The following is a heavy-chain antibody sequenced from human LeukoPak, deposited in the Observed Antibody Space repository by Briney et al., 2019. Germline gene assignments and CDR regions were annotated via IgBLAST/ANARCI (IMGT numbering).Heavy chain of an antibody. J-gene: IGHJ6*02. CDR3: ARGGSRITTAGGMDV. CDR2: IKQDGSEK. D-gene: IGHD1-14*01. Sequence: PGGSLRLACAASGIRFSSYWMNWVRQSPGKGLEWVANIKQDGSEKYYVDSVKGRFTISRDNANNILYLQMNSLRAEDTAIYYCARGGSRITTAGGMDVWGLGTTVTVSS. V-gene: IGHV3-7*03. CDR1: GIRFSSYW.